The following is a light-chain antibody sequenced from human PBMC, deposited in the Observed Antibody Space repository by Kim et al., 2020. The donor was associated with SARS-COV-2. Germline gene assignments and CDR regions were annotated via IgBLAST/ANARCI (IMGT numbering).Light chain of an antibody. Sequence: SASVGDRVIITCRASQGIRNDLGWYQQKPAEAPKRLIYGATTLQSGVPSRFSGSGSGTDFTLTISSLQPEDVATYYCLQHNTYPYTFGQGTKLEI. CDR1: QGIRND. V-gene: IGKV1-17*01. CDR2: GAT. CDR3: LQHNTYPYT. J-gene: IGKJ2*01.